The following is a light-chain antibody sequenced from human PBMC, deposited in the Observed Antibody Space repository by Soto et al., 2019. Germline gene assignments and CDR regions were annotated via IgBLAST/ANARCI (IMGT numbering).Light chain of an antibody. Sequence: EIQMPQSPSTLSASVGDRVTITCRASQSIGSWLAWYQQKPGKAPKLLIFDASTLEGGVPSRFSGSGSGAEFTLTISSLQPDDFGSYYCQQYHSYSPWTFGQGTKVDIK. J-gene: IGKJ1*01. V-gene: IGKV1-5*01. CDR3: QQYHSYSPWT. CDR1: QSIGSW. CDR2: DAS.